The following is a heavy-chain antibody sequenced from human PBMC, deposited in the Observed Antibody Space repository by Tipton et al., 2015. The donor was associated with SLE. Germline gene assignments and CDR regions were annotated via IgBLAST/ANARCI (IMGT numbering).Heavy chain of an antibody. D-gene: IGHD2-2*01. CDR1: GGSINNTY. V-gene: IGHV4-59*01. J-gene: IGHJ4*02. CDR3: ARDKPTYSCLDY. Sequence: LVQPSETLSLTCTVSGGSINNTYWSWIRQPPGKGLEWIGHIYYSGNTKYNPSLKSRLTISVDTSKNQFSLKLTSVTAADTAVYYCARDKPTYSCLDYWGQGTLVTVSS. CDR2: IYYSGNT.